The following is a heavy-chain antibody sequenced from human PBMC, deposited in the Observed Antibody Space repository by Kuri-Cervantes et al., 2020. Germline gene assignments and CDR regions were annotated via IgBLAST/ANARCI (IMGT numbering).Heavy chain of an antibody. V-gene: IGHV3-48*02. CDR1: GFTFSSYS. CDR3: ASTYYDSSGYSYFDY. CDR2: ISSSSSTI. Sequence: LSLTCAASGFTFSSYSMNWVRQAPGKGLEWVSYISSSSSTIYYADSVKGRFTISRDNAKNSLYLQMNSLRDEDTAVYYCASTYYDSSGYSYFDYRGQGTLVTVSS. J-gene: IGHJ4*02. D-gene: IGHD3-22*01.